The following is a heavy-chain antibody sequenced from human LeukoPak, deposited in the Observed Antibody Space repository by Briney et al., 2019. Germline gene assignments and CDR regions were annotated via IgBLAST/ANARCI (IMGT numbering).Heavy chain of an antibody. J-gene: IGHJ1*01. V-gene: IGHV3-49*04. Sequence: GGSLRLSCAASGFTFSSYEMNWVRQAPGRGLEWVGFIRSKAYGGTTEYAATVKGRFTISRDDSKSIAYLQMNSLKTEDTAVYYCTTNNITMVRGVIPIYFQHWGQGTLVTVSS. CDR2: IRSKAYGGTT. D-gene: IGHD3-10*01. CDR3: TTNNITMVRGVIPIYFQH. CDR1: GFTFSSYE.